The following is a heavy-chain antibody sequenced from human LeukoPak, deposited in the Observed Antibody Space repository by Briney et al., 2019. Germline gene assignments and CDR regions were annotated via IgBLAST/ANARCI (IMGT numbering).Heavy chain of an antibody. D-gene: IGHD4-11*01. CDR3: ANEYSKGDV. J-gene: IGHJ3*01. CDR1: GFTFSNYV. CDR2: ISGSGTST. Sequence: GGSLRLSCVASGFTFSNYVMNWVRQAPGKGLECVSSISGSGTSTYYADSAKGRFTSSRDNSKNTLYLQMNSLRAGDTAIYYCANEYSKGDVWGQGTTVTVSS. V-gene: IGHV3-23*01.